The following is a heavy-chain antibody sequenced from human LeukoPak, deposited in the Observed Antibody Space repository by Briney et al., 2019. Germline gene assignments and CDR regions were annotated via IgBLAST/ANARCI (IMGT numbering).Heavy chain of an antibody. CDR3: AREPRRFLESMGFDS. J-gene: IGHJ5*01. Sequence: GGSLRLSCAASGFTFSDYYMAWIRQAPGRGLEWISYITSSGAAIYYADSVKGRFTISRDNTKNSLYLQLNGLRVEDTAIYYCAREPRRFLESMGFDSWGQGTLVTVSS. CDR2: ITSSGAAI. V-gene: IGHV3-11*01. D-gene: IGHD3-3*01. CDR1: GFTFSDYY.